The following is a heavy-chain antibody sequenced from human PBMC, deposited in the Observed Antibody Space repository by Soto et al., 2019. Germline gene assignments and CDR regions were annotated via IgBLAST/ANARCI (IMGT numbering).Heavy chain of an antibody. D-gene: IGHD3-10*01. Sequence: PGGSLRLSCAASGFTFSSYGMHWVRQAPGKGLEWVAVISYDGSNKYYADSVKGRFTISRDNSKNTLYLQMNRLRAEDTAVYYCAKDRRYYGSGSYPDYYYGMDVWGQGTTVTVSS. CDR2: ISYDGSNK. J-gene: IGHJ6*02. V-gene: IGHV3-30*18. CDR1: GFTFSSYG. CDR3: AKDRRYYGSGSYPDYYYGMDV.